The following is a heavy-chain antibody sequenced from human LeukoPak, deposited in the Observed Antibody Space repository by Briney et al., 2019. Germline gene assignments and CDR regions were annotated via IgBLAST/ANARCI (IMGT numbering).Heavy chain of an antibody. J-gene: IGHJ5*02. Sequence: GGSLRLSCAASGFTFSSYSMNWVRQAPGKGLEWVSSISSSSSYIYYADSVKGRFTISRDNAKNSLYLQMNSLRAEDTAVYYCARGSIVVVPAAIWFDPWGQGTLVTVSS. CDR3: ARGSIVVVPAAIWFDP. CDR2: ISSSSSYI. D-gene: IGHD2-2*01. CDR1: GFTFSSYS. V-gene: IGHV3-21*01.